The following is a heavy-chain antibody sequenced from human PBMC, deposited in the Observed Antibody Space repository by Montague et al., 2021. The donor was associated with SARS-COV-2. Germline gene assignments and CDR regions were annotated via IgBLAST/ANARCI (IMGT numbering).Heavy chain of an antibody. J-gene: IGHJ4*01. CDR2: ISSSGAT. D-gene: IGHD3-10*02. CDR3: ARIINDLDRDVPPSLFDH. CDR1: GASISSTNYY. V-gene: IGHV4-61*02. Sequence: TLSLTCTVSGASISSTNYYWSWIWQPAGKGLEWIGSISSSGATNYNPYLKSRVSISIDTSKNEFSLKLSSVTAADTAVYYCARIINDLDRDVPPSLFDHWGQGIRVTASS.